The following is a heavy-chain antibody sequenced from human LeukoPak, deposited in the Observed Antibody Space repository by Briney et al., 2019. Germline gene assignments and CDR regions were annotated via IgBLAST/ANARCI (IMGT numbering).Heavy chain of an antibody. V-gene: IGHV1-2*02. D-gene: IGHD2-2*01. CDR1: GYTFTDYY. J-gene: IGHJ4*02. Sequence: GASVKVSCKASGYTFTDYYMHWVRQAPGQGFEWMGWINPNDGDINYAQKSQGRVTMTRDTSISTAHMEVSRLRSDHTAVYYCARATFLYCSSSTCLFDYWGQGTLVTISS. CDR3: ARATFLYCSSSTCLFDY. CDR2: INPNDGDI.